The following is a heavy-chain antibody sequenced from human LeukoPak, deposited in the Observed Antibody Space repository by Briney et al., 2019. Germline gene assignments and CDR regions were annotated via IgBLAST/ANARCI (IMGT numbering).Heavy chain of an antibody. V-gene: IGHV3-23*01. Sequence: QPGGSLRLSCAASEFTFSIYAMSWVRQAPGKGLEWVSGIGGSGSTIYYADSVKGRFTISRDNAKNSLYLQMNSLRAEDTAVYYCAELGITMIGGVWGKGTTVTISS. J-gene: IGHJ6*04. CDR1: EFTFSIYA. CDR2: IGGSGSTI. CDR3: AELGITMIGGV. D-gene: IGHD3-10*02.